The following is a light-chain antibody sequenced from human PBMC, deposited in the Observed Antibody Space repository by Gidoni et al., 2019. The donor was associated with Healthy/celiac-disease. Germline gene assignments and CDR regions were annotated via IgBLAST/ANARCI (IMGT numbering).Light chain of an antibody. CDR1: QSVSSSY. J-gene: IGKJ1*01. CDR3: QQYGSSPRT. V-gene: IGKV3-20*01. CDR2: GAS. Sequence: EIVLTQSPGTLSLSPGARATLSCRDSQSVSSSYLAWYQQKPGQAPRLLIYGASSRATGIPDRFSGSGSGTDFTLTLSRLEPEDFAVYYCQQYGSSPRTFGQGTKVEIK.